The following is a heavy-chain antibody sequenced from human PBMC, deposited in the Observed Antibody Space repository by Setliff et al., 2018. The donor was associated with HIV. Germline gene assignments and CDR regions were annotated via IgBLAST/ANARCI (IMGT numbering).Heavy chain of an antibody. J-gene: IGHJ5*02. V-gene: IGHV4-34*01. CDR3: ASANWNYLGYWFDP. D-gene: IGHD1-7*01. CDR2: INHSGST. CDR1: GGSFSGYY. Sequence: PSETLSLTCAVYGGSFSGYYWSWIRQPPGKGLEWIGEINHSGSTNYNPPLKSRVTISVDPSKNQFSLKLSSVTATDTAMYYCASANWNYLGYWFDPWGQGTLVTVSS.